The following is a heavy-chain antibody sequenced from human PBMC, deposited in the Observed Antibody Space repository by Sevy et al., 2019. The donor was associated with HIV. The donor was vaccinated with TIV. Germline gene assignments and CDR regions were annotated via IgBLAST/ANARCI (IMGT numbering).Heavy chain of an antibody. J-gene: IGHJ4*02. CDR1: GYRFTNYW. CDR2: IYPGDSDT. Sequence: GESLKISCQISGYRFTNYWIGWVRQMPGRGLEWIGIIYPGDSDTKYNPALQGQVSISADKSTSTAYVQWTSLKASDSAIYYCVRVARDVSVVSSMPIDFWGQGTLVTVSS. D-gene: IGHD2-2*01. V-gene: IGHV5-51*01. CDR3: VRVARDVSVVSSMPIDF.